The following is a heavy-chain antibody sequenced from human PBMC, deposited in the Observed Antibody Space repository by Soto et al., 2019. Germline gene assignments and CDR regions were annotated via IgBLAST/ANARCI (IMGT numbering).Heavy chain of an antibody. J-gene: IGHJ4*02. CDR3: ARLAVAGTHYFDN. CDR1: GFSFSDYY. D-gene: IGHD6-19*01. Sequence: QVQLVESGGGLVKPGGSLRLSCAASGFSFSDYYMSWIRQAPGKGLECVSYITHRDSIIHYADSVKGRFTISRDNTKNSLYLQMNSLRAEDTAVYYCARLAVAGTHYFDNWGQGTLVTVSS. CDR2: ITHRDSII. V-gene: IGHV3-11*01.